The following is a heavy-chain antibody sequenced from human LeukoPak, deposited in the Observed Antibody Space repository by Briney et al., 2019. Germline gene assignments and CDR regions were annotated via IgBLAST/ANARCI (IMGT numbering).Heavy chain of an antibody. Sequence: GASVKVSCKASGYTFTTYYMHWVRQAPGQGLEWMGITNPSDGSASYAQKFQGRVTMTRDTSTSTVYVELSSLRSEDTAVYYCAKGSWYYFDYWGQGTLVTVSS. CDR2: TNPSDGSA. CDR1: GYTFTTYY. D-gene: IGHD6-13*01. V-gene: IGHV1-46*01. CDR3: AKGSWYYFDY. J-gene: IGHJ4*02.